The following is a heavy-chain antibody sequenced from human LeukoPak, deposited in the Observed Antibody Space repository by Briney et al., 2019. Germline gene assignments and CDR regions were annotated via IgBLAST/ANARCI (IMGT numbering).Heavy chain of an antibody. CDR1: GGTFSSYA. J-gene: IGHJ4*02. Sequence: SVKVSCKASGGTFSSYAINWVRQAPGQGLEWMGGIIPIFGTASYARKFQGRVTIIADKSTSTAYMELSSLRSEDTAVYYCTIPSSSFQIDYWGQGTLVTVSS. CDR3: TIPSSSFQIDY. D-gene: IGHD6-13*01. V-gene: IGHV1-69*06. CDR2: IIPIFGTA.